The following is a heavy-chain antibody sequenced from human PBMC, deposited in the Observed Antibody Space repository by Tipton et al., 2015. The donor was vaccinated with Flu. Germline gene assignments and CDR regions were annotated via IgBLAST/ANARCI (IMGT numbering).Heavy chain of an antibody. CDR1: GYSITSGYY. D-gene: IGHD1-26*01. V-gene: IGHV4-38-2*02. CDR2: IFHTGTT. J-gene: IGHJ4*02. CDR3: ARDRWEYASGFDS. Sequence: TLSLTCAVSGYSITSGYYWGWIRQPPGKGLEWIGSIFHTGTTSYNPPLKSRVTILVDTSKNQFSLKLSSMTAADTAVYYCARDRWEYASGFDSWGQGTLVSVS.